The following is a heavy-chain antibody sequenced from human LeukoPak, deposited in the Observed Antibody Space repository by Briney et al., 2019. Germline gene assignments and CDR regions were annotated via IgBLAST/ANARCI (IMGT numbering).Heavy chain of an antibody. Sequence: SETLSLTCTVSGGSINSYYWSWIGQPPGKGLEWIAYIYYSGSTSYTPSLKNRVTISVDTSKNHFSLNLRDVTAADTAVYYCARGGGWSPYYFDNWGQGTLVTVSS. J-gene: IGHJ4*02. D-gene: IGHD6-19*01. V-gene: IGHV4-59*01. CDR3: ARGGGWSPYYFDN. CDR1: GGSINSYY. CDR2: IYYSGST.